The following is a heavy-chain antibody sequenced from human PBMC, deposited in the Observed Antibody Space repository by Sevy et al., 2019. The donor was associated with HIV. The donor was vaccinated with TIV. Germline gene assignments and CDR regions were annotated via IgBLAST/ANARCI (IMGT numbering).Heavy chain of an antibody. CDR1: GITFSNYW. J-gene: IGHJ2*01. CDR2: INGGGINT. D-gene: IGHD3-22*01. V-gene: IGHV3-74*01. CDR3: ARGNDYYDSDHWYFDL. Sequence: GGSLRLSCAASGITFSNYWMHWVRQVPGKGVEWVSRINGGGINTRYADFVKGRFTFSSDHAKNTLYMQMNSLRAEDTAVYYCARGNDYYDSDHWYFDLWGRGTLVTVSS.